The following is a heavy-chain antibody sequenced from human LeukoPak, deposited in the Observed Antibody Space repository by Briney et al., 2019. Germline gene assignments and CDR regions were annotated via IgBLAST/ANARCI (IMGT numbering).Heavy chain of an antibody. Sequence: PGASLRLSCAASGFTFSSYAMSWVRQAPGKGLEWVSSITSSGVSTYYADSVKGRFTISRDNSKNTLFLQMNSLRAEDTAVYYCARCGYSYGFDYWGQGTLVTVSS. CDR2: ITSSGVST. CDR3: ARCGYSYGFDY. V-gene: IGHV3-23*01. D-gene: IGHD5-18*01. J-gene: IGHJ4*02. CDR1: GFTFSSYA.